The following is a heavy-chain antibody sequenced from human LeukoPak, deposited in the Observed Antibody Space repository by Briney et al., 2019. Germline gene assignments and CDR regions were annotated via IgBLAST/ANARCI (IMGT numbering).Heavy chain of an antibody. CDR3: ARTEYSSKRTHNWFDP. CDR2: IYYSGST. V-gene: IGHV4-30-4*01. CDR1: GGSISSGDYF. Sequence: PSETLSLTCTVSGGSISSGDYFWTWIRQSPGKGLEWIGYIYYSGSTYYNPSLKSRATISVDTSRNHSSLKLTSVTAADTAVYYCARTEYSSKRTHNWFDPWGQGTLVTVSS. D-gene: IGHD4-11*01. J-gene: IGHJ5*02.